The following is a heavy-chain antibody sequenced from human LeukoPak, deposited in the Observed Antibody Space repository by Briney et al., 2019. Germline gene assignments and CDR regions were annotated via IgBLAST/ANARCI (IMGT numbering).Heavy chain of an antibody. D-gene: IGHD1-26*01. CDR3: AKDSKIVGATFRSYHYMDV. CDR1: GGSISSGSYY. CDR2: IYTSGST. Sequence: PSETLSLTCTVSGGSISSGSYYWSWIRQPAGKGLEWIGRIYTSGSTNYNPSLKSRVTISVDTSKNQFSLKLSSVTAADTAVYYCAKDSKIVGATFRSYHYMDVWGKGTAVTVSS. J-gene: IGHJ6*03. V-gene: IGHV4-61*02.